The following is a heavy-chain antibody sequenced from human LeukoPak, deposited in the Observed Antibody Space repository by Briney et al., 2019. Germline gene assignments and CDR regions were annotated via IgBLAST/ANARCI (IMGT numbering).Heavy chain of an antibody. D-gene: IGHD1-14*01. CDR1: GFPFSTYS. CDR2: ISPDGSSK. Sequence: GGSLRLSCAASGFPFSTYSMHWVRQPPGKGLVWVSRISPDGSSKSYADSVKGRFIISRDNAKNTLSLQMTSLTAEDTAVYYCARDGGLLPDNWGKGTPVTVSS. J-gene: IGHJ4*02. V-gene: IGHV3-74*01. CDR3: ARDGGLLPDN.